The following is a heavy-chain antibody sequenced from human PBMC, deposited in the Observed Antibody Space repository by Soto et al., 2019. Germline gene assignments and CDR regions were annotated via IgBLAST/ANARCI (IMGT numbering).Heavy chain of an antibody. V-gene: IGHV3-74*01. CDR3: ARVPSASYYAFDI. D-gene: IGHD1-26*01. CDR1: GFTFSSYW. CDR2: INSDGSST. J-gene: IGHJ3*02. Sequence: GGSLRLSCAASGFTFSSYWMHWVRQAPGKGLVWVSRINSDGSSTSYADSVKGRFTISRDNAKNTLYLQMNSLRAEDTAVYYCARVPSASYYAFDIWGQGTMVTVSS.